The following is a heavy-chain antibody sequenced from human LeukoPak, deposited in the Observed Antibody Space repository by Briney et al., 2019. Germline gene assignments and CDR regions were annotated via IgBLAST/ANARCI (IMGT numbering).Heavy chain of an antibody. CDR3: AKAYQLLSLPDY. CDR1: GFTFDDYA. J-gene: IGHJ4*02. CDR2: ISWNSGSI. D-gene: IGHD2-2*01. V-gene: IGHV3-9*01. Sequence: GGSLRLSCGASGFTFDDYAMHWVRQAPGKGLEGGSGISWNSGSIGYADSVKGRFTISRDNAKTSLYLQMHSLRAEDTALYYCAKAYQLLSLPDYWGQGTLVTVSS.